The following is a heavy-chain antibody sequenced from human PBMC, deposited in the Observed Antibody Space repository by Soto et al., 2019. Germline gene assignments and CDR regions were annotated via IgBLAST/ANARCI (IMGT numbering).Heavy chain of an antibody. CDR2: ISAYNGNT. CDR3: ARDGRQFVPNSDTLDI. V-gene: IGHV1-18*01. D-gene: IGHD6-6*01. CDR1: GYTFTNYG. J-gene: IGHJ3*02. Sequence: QVQLVQSGAEVKKPGASVKVSCKASGYTFTNYGINWVRQAPGQGLEWMGWISAYNGNTNYAQKLQGRLTLATETSTSTTYMELRSLTSDDTAVYFCARDGRQFVPNSDTLDIWGQGTVVTVSS.